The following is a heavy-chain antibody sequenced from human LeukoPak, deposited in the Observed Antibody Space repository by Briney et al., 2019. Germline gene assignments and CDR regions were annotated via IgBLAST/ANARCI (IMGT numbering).Heavy chain of an antibody. Sequence: SQTLSLTCTVSGGSISNSDYYWSWIRQPPGKGLEWIGRIYTSGSTNYNPSLKSRVTISVDTSKNQFSLKLSSVTAADTAVYYCARAGYYYDSSDFDYWGQGTLVTVSS. D-gene: IGHD3-22*01. V-gene: IGHV4-30-4*08. CDR2: IYTSGST. CDR3: ARAGYYYDSSDFDY. CDR1: GGSISNSDYY. J-gene: IGHJ4*02.